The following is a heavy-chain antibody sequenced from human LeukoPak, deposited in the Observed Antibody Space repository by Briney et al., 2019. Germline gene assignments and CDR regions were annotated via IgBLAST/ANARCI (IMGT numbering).Heavy chain of an antibody. J-gene: IGHJ6*02. D-gene: IGHD1-26*01. V-gene: IGHV4-34*01. CDR1: GGSFTGFY. CDR3: AKSEWDSVGPYYSFGMDV. Sequence: SETLSLTCAVRGGSFTGFYWIWIRQPPGKGLEWIGEINHSRRTSYNPSLKSRVTISVDTSKNQFSLKLTSVTAADTGVYYCAKSEWDSVGPYYSFGMDVWGQGTTVTDS. CDR2: INHSRRT.